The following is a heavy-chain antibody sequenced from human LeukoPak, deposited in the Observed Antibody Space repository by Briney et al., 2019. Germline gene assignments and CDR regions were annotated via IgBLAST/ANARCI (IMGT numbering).Heavy chain of an antibody. Sequence: SETLSLTCAVSGYSISNDYYWGWIRQPPGKGLEWIGSIYHSGSTNYNPSLKSRVTISVDTSKNQFSLKLSSVTAADTAVYYCARDSGYDYYYYYYMNVWGKGTTVTVSS. CDR1: GYSISNDYY. CDR3: ARDSGYDYYYYYYMNV. J-gene: IGHJ6*03. V-gene: IGHV4-38-2*02. CDR2: IYHSGST. D-gene: IGHD5-12*01.